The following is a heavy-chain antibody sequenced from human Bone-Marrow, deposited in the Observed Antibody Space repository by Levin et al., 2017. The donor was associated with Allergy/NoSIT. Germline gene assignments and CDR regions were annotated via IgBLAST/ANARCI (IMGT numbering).Heavy chain of an antibody. J-gene: IGHJ5*02. V-gene: IGHV1-2*02. Sequence: GESLKISCKASGYTFTGYYMHWVRQAPGQGLEWMGWINPNSGGSNYAQKFQGRVTMTRDTSISTAYMELSRLKSDDTAVYYCARDQKYYYDSSGYYFRGAVDWFDPWGQGTLVTVSS. CDR3: ARDQKYYYDSSGYYFRGAVDWFDP. D-gene: IGHD3-22*01. CDR1: GYTFTGYY. CDR2: INPNSGGS.